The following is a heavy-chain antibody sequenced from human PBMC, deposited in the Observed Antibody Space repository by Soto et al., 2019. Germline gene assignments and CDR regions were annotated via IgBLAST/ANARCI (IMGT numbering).Heavy chain of an antibody. D-gene: IGHD4-17*01. CDR3: ARDGDGDYPVDY. V-gene: IGHV3-74*01. CDR1: GFTFSRYW. Sequence: EVQLVESGGGLVQPGGSLRLSCAASGFTFSRYWMHWVRQGPGKGLVWVARITSDGRSTGYADSVKGRFTISRDNAKNTLYLQIYSLRAEDTAVYYCARDGDGDYPVDYWGQGTLVTVSS. CDR2: ITSDGRST. J-gene: IGHJ4*02.